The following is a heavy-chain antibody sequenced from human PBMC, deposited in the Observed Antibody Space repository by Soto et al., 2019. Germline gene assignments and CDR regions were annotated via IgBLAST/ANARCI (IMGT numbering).Heavy chain of an antibody. CDR1: GGSISSGGDY. Sequence: QVQLQESGPGLVKPSQTLSLTCTVSGGSISSGGDYWSWIRQHPGKGLEWIGYISYSGSTYYNPSLESRVTMSVDTSKNQFSLKLSSVTAADTAVYYCARDALSRDSIWGQGTLVTVSS. J-gene: IGHJ4*02. CDR2: ISYSGST. CDR3: ARDALSRDSI. V-gene: IGHV4-31*03. D-gene: IGHD3-22*01.